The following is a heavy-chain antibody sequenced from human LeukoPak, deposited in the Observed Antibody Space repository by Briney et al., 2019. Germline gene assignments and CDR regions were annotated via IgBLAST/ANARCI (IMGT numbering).Heavy chain of an antibody. V-gene: IGHV4-34*01. D-gene: IGHD2-15*01. CDR3: ARMARGVVVVAAYFDP. CDR1: GGSFSGYY. CDR2: INHSGST. Sequence: NTSETLSLTCAVYGGSFSGYYWSWIRQPPGKGLEWIGEINHSGSTNYNPSLKSRVTISVDTSKNQFSLKLSSVTAADTAVYYCARMARGVVVVAAYFDPWGQGTLVTVSS. J-gene: IGHJ4*02.